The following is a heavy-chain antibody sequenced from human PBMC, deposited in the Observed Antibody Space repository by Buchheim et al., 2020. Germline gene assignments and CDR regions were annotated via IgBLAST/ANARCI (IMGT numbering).Heavy chain of an antibody. Sequence: QVQLQESGPGLVKPSQTLSLTCTVSGGSISSGGYYWSWIRQHPGKGLEWIGYIYYSGSTYYNPSLKSRVTISVDTPTNQLSLKLSSVTAADTAVYYCAREIVVVPAAPWYYYYYMDVWGKGTT. V-gene: IGHV4-31*03. CDR2: IYYSGST. CDR1: GGSISSGGYY. J-gene: IGHJ6*03. D-gene: IGHD2-2*01. CDR3: AREIVVVPAAPWYYYYYMDV.